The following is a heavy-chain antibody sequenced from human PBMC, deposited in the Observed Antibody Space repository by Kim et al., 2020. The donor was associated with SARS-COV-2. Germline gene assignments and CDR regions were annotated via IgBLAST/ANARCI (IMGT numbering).Heavy chain of an antibody. D-gene: IGHD2-2*01. CDR3: ARDIRGALRGIVVVPAATFDP. CDR2: IYYSGST. J-gene: IGHJ5*02. CDR1: GGSISSSSYY. V-gene: IGHV4-39*02. Sequence: SETLSLTCTVSGGSISSSSYYWGWIRQPPGKGLEWIGSIYYSGSTYYNPSLKSRVTISVDTSKNQFSLKLSSVTAADTAVYYCARDIRGALRGIVVVPAATFDPWGQGTLGHRLL.